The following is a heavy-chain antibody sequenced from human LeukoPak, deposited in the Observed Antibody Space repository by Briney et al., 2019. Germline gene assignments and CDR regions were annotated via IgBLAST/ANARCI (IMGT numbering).Heavy chain of an antibody. D-gene: IGHD2-2*02. V-gene: IGHV3-64*01. CDR3: ARGKGRYPIDY. CDR2: IISNGGST. J-gene: IGHJ4*02. CDR1: GFTFGSYS. Sequence: GGSLRLSCAASGFTFGSYSMHWVRQAPGKGLEYVSTIISNGGSTYYANSVKDRFIISRDNSKNTLYLQMGSLRAEDMAVYYCARGKGRYPIDYWGQGTLVTVSS.